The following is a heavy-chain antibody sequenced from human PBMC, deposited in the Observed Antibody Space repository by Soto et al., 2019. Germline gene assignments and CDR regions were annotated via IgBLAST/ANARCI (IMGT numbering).Heavy chain of an antibody. CDR1: GCTFTGYY. J-gene: IGHJ4*02. D-gene: IGHD3-16*02. CDR3: AREKGDYIWGSYRTDLFDY. Sequence: ASVKVSCKASGCTFTGYYMHWVRQAPGQGLEWMGRIIPIRGIANYAQKFQGRVTITTDKSTSTAYMELSSLRSEDTAVYYCAREKGDYIWGSYRTDLFDYWGQGTLVTVSS. V-gene: IGHV1-69*04. CDR2: IIPIRGIA.